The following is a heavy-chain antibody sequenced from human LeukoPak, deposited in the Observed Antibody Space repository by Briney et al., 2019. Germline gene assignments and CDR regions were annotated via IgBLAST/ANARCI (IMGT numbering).Heavy chain of an antibody. V-gene: IGHV4-59*01. CDR3: ARDRGGYSSSGFDP. D-gene: IGHD6-6*01. CDR1: GGSISSYY. J-gene: IGHJ5*02. CDR2: IYYSGST. Sequence: PSETLSLTCTVSGGSISSYYWSWIRQPPGKGLEWIGYIYYSGSTNYNPSLKSRVTISVDTSKNQFSLKLSSVTAADTAVYYCARDRGGYSSSGFDPWGQGILVTVSS.